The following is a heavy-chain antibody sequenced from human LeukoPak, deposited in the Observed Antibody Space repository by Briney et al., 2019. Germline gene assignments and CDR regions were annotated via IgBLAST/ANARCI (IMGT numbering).Heavy chain of an antibody. D-gene: IGHD4-23*01. CDR1: GFTFSSYS. Sequence: SGGSLRLSCAASGFTFSSYSMNWVRQAPGKGLEWVSSISSSSSYIYYADSVKGRFTISRDNAKNSLYLQMNSLRAEDTAVYYCAREGVTVVTRYLDYWGQGTLVTVSS. V-gene: IGHV3-21*01. J-gene: IGHJ4*02. CDR3: AREGVTVVTRYLDY. CDR2: ISSSSSYI.